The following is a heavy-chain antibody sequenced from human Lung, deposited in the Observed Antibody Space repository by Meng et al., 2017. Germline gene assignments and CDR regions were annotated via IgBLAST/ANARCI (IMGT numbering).Heavy chain of an antibody. Sequence: VQLVQSRAEVKKPGSSVKVSCKTSGYTFTGYYMHWVRQAPGQGLEWMGRINTNSGGTNYAQKFQGRVTMTRDTSISTAYMELSRLRSDDTAVYYCASVGACGGDCYTFDYWGQGTRVTVSS. CDR2: INTNSGGT. J-gene: IGHJ4*02. V-gene: IGHV1-2*06. CDR1: GYTFTGYY. D-gene: IGHD2-21*02. CDR3: ASVGACGGDCYTFDY.